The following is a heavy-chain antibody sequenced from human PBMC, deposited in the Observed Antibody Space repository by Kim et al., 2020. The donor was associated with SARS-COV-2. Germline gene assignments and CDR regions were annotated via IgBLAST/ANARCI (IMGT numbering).Heavy chain of an antibody. J-gene: IGHJ1*01. D-gene: IGHD3-3*01. CDR1: GDSVSTHEIY. Sequence: SETLSLTCTVSGDSVSTHEIYWGWIRQSPGKGLEWIGTTYHRGNSDYNPSLTNRVSMSVDTSKNHFSLRLTSVTAADTAVYYCARVRYGHSFIFDSWGQG. CDR3: ARVRYGHSFIFDS. CDR2: TYHRGNS. V-gene: IGHV4-38-2*02.